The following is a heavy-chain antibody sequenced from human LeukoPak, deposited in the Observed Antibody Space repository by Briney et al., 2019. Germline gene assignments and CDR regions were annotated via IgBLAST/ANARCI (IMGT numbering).Heavy chain of an antibody. CDR3: ARDGSPYYGSGSYYKKGSWFDP. CDR1: GGSISSGGYY. Sequence: SETLSLTCTVSGGSISSGGYYWSWIRQHPGKGLEWIGYIYYSGSTYYNPSLKSRVTISVDTSKNQFSLKLSSVTAADTAVYHCARDGSPYYGSGSYYKKGSWFDPWGQGTLVTVSS. V-gene: IGHV4-31*03. J-gene: IGHJ5*02. D-gene: IGHD3-10*01. CDR2: IYYSGST.